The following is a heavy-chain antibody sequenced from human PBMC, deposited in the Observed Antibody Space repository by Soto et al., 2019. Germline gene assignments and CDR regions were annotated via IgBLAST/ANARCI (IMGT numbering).Heavy chain of an antibody. V-gene: IGHV4-4*02. CDR3: ARGGVTGTKDWYFDL. J-gene: IGHJ2*01. D-gene: IGHD1-7*01. Sequence: SETLSLTCAVSGGSISSSNWWSWVRQPPGKGLEWIGEIYHSGSTNYNPSLKSRVTISVDTSKNQFSLKLSSVTAADTAVYYCARGGVTGTKDWYFDLWGRGTLVTVSS. CDR1: GGSISSSNW. CDR2: IYHSGST.